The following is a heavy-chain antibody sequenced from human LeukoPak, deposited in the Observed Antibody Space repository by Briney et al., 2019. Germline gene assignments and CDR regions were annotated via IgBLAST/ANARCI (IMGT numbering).Heavy chain of an antibody. D-gene: IGHD5-18*01. CDR1: GSSLTELS. J-gene: IGHJ4*02. CDR3: AAGRPYSLLDY. CDR2: FDVIDAKT. V-gene: IGHV1-24*01. Sequence: VASVKASCMVSGSSLTELSLYWVRQAPGKGLEWMGGFDVIDAKTFYAQKFQGRVTMTEDSSTDTAYMELSSLRSDDTAFYYCAAGRPYSLLDYWVQGTLLTVSS.